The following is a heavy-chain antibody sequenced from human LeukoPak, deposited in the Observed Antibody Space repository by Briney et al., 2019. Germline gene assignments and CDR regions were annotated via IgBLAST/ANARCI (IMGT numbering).Heavy chain of an antibody. CDR2: IYPGDSDT. Sequence: GESLKISCKGSGYSFTSYWIGWVRQMPGKGLEWMGIIYPGDSDTRYSPSFQGQVTISADKSISTAYLQWSSLKASDTAMYYCARQTRQGSSWYSVADAFDIWGQGAMVTVSS. CDR3: ARQTRQGSSWYSVADAFDI. D-gene: IGHD6-13*01. J-gene: IGHJ3*02. V-gene: IGHV5-51*01. CDR1: GYSFTSYW.